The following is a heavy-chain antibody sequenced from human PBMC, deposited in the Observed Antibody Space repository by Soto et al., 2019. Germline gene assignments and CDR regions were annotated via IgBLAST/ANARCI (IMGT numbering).Heavy chain of an antibody. J-gene: IGHJ6*02. V-gene: IGHV3-30*14. CDR1: VFTFNNFA. Sequence: LRLSCAASVFTFNNFAMHWVRQAPGKGLEWVAFISYDGTYKYYADSVRGRFTVYRDNSKSTLFLQMNSLKFEDTAVYVCANEVDVAFSSLQYGMDVWGQGTTVTVSS. CDR3: ANEVDVAFSSLQYGMDV. D-gene: IGHD5-12*01. CDR2: ISYDGTYK.